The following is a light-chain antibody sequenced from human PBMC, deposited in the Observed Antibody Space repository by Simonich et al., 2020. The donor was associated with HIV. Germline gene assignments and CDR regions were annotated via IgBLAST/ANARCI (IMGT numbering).Light chain of an antibody. J-gene: IGKJ1*01. Sequence: DIVMTQSPLSLPVTLGQPASISCRSSQSLLHSDGNTYLNWYHQRPGQSPRRLIYKVSNRDAEVPDRFSGSGSDTDFTLKISRVEAEDGGIYYCMQGTLWWTFGQGTKVEIK. CDR3: MQGTLWWT. CDR1: QSLLHSDGNTY. V-gene: IGKV2-30*02. CDR2: KVS.